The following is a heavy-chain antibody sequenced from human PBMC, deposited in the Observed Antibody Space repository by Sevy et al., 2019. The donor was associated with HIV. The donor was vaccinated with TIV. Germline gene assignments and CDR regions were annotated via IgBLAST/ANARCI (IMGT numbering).Heavy chain of an antibody. D-gene: IGHD3-16*02. CDR1: GYTLTELS. V-gene: IGHV1-24*01. CDR3: ATEDSGYVWRSYRYRDAFDI. J-gene: IGHJ3*02. CDR2: FDPEDGET. Sequence: ASVKVSCKVSGYTLTELSMHWVRQAPGKGLEWMGGFDPEDGETIYAQMFQGRVTMTEDTSTDTAYMELSSLRSEDTAVYYCATEDSGYVWRSYRYRDAFDIWGQGTMVTVSS.